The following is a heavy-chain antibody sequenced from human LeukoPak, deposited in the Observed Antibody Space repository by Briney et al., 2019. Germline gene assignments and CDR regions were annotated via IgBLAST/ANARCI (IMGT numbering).Heavy chain of an antibody. J-gene: IGHJ4*02. Sequence: GGSLRLSSAASGFTVSSNYMSWVRQAPGEGLEWVAVISNDGSNKYYADSVKGRFTISRDNSKNTLYLQMNSLRAEDTAVYYCARPLRLGELSPFDYWGQGTLVTVSS. V-gene: IGHV3-30*03. CDR3: ARPLRLGELSPFDY. D-gene: IGHD3-16*02. CDR2: ISNDGSNK. CDR1: GFTVSSNY.